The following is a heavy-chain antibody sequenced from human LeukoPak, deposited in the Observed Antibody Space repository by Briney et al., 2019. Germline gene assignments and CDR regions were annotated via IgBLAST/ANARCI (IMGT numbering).Heavy chain of an antibody. J-gene: IGHJ5*02. D-gene: IGHD4-17*01. V-gene: IGHV4-59*01. CDR2: IYYSGST. CDR3: ARVNGDYVWFDP. CDR1: GGSISSYY. Sequence: SETLSLTCNVSGGSISSYYWSWIRQPPGKGLEWIGYIYYSGSTNYNPSLKSRVTISVDTSKNQFSLKLSSVTAADTAVYYCARVNGDYVWFDPWGQGTLVTASS.